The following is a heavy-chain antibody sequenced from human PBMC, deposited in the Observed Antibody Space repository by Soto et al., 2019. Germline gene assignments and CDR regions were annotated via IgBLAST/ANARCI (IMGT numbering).Heavy chain of an antibody. J-gene: IGHJ6*02. CDR2: INHSGST. CDR1: GGSFSGYY. V-gene: IGHV4-34*01. CDR3: ARPGFSYYYYYGMDV. Sequence: ETLSLTCAVYGGSFSGYYWSWIRQPPGKGLEWIGEINHSGSTNYNPSLKSRVTISVDTSKNQFSLKLSSVTAADTAVYYCARPGFSYYYYYGMDVWGQGTTVTVSS.